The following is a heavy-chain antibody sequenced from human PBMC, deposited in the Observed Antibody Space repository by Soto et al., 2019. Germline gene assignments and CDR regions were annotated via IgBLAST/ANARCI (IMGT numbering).Heavy chain of an antibody. CDR3: TVWGSGNDFGAA. J-gene: IGHJ4*02. D-gene: IGHD3-10*01. Sequence: EVQLVESGGGLVQPGGSLRLSCAASGFTFSDHYMDWVRQAPGKGLEWVGRSKNKADSYTTEYAASVKGRFTISRDGSKNSLLLQMNSLKTEDTAVYYCTVWGSGNDFGAAWGQGILVTGSS. CDR1: GFTFSDHY. V-gene: IGHV3-72*01. CDR2: SKNKADSYTT.